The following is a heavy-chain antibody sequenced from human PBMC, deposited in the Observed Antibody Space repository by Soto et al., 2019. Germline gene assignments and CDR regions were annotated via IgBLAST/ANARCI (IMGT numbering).Heavy chain of an antibody. V-gene: IGHV3-74*01. D-gene: IGHD6-19*01. CDR1: GFTFSSYW. Sequence: PGGSLRLSCAASGFTFSSYWMHWVRQAPGKGLVWVSRINSDGSSTSYADSVKGRFTISRDNAKNTLYLQMNSLRAEDTAVYYCAISTVAGPFDYWGQGTLVTVSS. J-gene: IGHJ4*02. CDR3: AISTVAGPFDY. CDR2: INSDGSST.